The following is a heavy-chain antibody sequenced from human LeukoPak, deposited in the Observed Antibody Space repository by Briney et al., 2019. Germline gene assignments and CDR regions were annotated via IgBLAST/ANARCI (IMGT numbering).Heavy chain of an antibody. Sequence: ASVKVSCKASGYTFTGYYIHWVRQAPGQGLEWMGWINPNNGGTNYAQKFQGRVTMTRDTSISTAYMELSRLRSDDTAVCYCARICSGGSCYPFDYWGQGTLVTVSS. CDR2: INPNNGGT. D-gene: IGHD2-15*01. J-gene: IGHJ4*02. CDR1: GYTFTGYY. CDR3: ARICSGGSCYPFDY. V-gene: IGHV1-2*02.